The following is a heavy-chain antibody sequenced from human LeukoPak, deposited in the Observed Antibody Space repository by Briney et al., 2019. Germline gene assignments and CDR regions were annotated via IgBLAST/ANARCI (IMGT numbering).Heavy chain of an antibody. CDR1: GDSITNPKW. J-gene: IGHJ4*02. D-gene: IGHD6-13*01. V-gene: IGHV4-4*02. CDR3: ARHASSSWYFYFDY. CDR2: IYYSGTA. Sequence: PSETLSLTCAVSGDSITNPKWGSWVRQPPGKGLEWLGEIYYSGTANYNPSLGSRVTISVDKSKNQFSLKLSSVTAADTAVYYCARHASSSWYFYFDYWGQGTLVTVSS.